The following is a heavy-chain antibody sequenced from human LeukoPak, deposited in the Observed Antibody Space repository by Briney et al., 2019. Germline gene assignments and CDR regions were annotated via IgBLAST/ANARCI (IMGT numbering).Heavy chain of an antibody. D-gene: IGHD3-16*02. Sequence: SETLSLTCAVYGGSFSGYYWSWIRQPPGKGLEWIGEINHSGSTNYNPSLKSRVTISVDTSKNQFSLKLSSVTAADTAVYYCARVGEEGEITFGGVIVRYYFDYWGQGTLVTVSS. CDR2: INHSGST. CDR3: ARVGEEGEITFGGVIVRYYFDY. CDR1: GGSFSGYY. V-gene: IGHV4-34*01. J-gene: IGHJ4*02.